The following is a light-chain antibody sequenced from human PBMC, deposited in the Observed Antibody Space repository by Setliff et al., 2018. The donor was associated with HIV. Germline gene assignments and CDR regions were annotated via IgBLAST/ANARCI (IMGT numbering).Light chain of an antibody. CDR2: EVS. J-gene: IGLJ3*02. CDR1: SSDVGGYDY. Sequence: QSVLTQPASVSGSPGQSITISCTGTSSDVGGYDYVSWYQHHPGKAPKLMIFEVSNRPSGVSNRFSGSKSGNTASLTISGLQAEDEAAYYCSSYTSSSTFAVFGGGTKVT. CDR3: SSYTSSSTFAV. V-gene: IGLV2-14*01.